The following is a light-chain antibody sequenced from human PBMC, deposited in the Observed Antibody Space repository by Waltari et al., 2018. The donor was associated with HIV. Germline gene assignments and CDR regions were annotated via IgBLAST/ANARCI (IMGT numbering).Light chain of an antibody. CDR2: DND. CDR1: GSNTGTNY. CDR3: GTWDSTLSVWV. J-gene: IGLJ3*02. V-gene: IGLV1-51*01. Sequence: QSVLTQPPSVSAAPGQKVTISCSSSGSNTGTNYVLWYQQLPGTAPKLLIYDNDKRPSGIPDRFSGSKSGASATLGITGLQTEDEADYYCGTWDSTLSVWVFGGGTKLTVL.